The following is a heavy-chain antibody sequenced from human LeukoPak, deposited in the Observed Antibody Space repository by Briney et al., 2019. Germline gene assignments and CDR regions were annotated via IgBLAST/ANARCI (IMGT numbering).Heavy chain of an antibody. Sequence: SETLSLTCTVSGGSISSYYWSWIRQPPGKGLEWIGYIYYSGSTNYNPSLKSRVTISVDTSKIQFSLRLSSVTAADTAVYYCARESLYSYFDDWGQGTLVTVSS. CDR1: GGSISSYY. CDR2: IYYSGST. V-gene: IGHV4-59*12. CDR3: ARESLYSYFDD. D-gene: IGHD2-15*01. J-gene: IGHJ4*02.